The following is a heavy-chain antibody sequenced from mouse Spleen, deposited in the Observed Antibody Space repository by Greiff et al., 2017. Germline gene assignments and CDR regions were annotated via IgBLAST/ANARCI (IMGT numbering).Heavy chain of an antibody. CDR3: ARDYYGSSWWFAY. Sequence: EVQLQQSGAELVRPGALVKLSCKASGFTIKDYYMHWVKQRPEQGLEWIGWIDPENGNTIYDPKFQGKASITADTSSNTAYLQLSSLTSEDTAVYYCARDYYGSSWWFAYWGQGTLVTVSA. D-gene: IGHD1-1*01. CDR2: IDPENGNT. V-gene: IGHV14-1*02. J-gene: IGHJ3*01. CDR1: GFTIKDYY.